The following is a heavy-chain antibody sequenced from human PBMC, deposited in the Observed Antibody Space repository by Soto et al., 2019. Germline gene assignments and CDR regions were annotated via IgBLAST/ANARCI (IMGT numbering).Heavy chain of an antibody. J-gene: IGHJ4*02. V-gene: IGHV4-59*01. Sequence: SETLSLTCTVSGGSISSYYWSWIRQPPGKGLEWIGYIYYSGSTNYNPSLKSRVTISVDTSKNQFSLKLSSVTAADTAVYYCARDNGDYFDYWGQGTLVTVSS. CDR1: GGSISSYY. CDR2: IYYSGST. CDR3: ARDNGDYFDY. D-gene: IGHD4-17*01.